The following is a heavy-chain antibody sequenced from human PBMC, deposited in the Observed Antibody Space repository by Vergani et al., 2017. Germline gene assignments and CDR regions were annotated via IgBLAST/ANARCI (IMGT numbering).Heavy chain of an antibody. V-gene: IGHV3-30-3*01. J-gene: IGHJ6*03. CDR2: ISYDGSNK. D-gene: IGHD3-3*02. Sequence: VQLVESGGGLVKPGGSLRLSCAASGFTFSSYAMHWVRQAPGKGLEWVAVISYDGSNKYYADSVKGRFTISRDNSKNTLYLQMNSLRAEDTAVYYCARDFSADNYYYYYYMDVWGKGTTVTVSS. CDR1: GFTFSSYA. CDR3: ARDFSADNYYYYYYMDV.